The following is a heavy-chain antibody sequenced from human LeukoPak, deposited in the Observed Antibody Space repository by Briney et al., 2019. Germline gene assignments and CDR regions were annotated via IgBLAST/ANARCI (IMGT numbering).Heavy chain of an antibody. Sequence: KPSETLSLTCTVSGGSISSSSYYWGWIRQPPRKGLEWIGSIYYSGSTYYNPSLKSRVTISVDTSKNQFSLKLSSVTAADTAVYYCARHPSTVRKSGGYYFDYWGQGTLVTVSS. CDR2: IYYSGST. J-gene: IGHJ4*02. CDR1: GGSISSSSYY. V-gene: IGHV4-39*01. D-gene: IGHD4-17*01. CDR3: ARHPSTVRKSGGYYFDY.